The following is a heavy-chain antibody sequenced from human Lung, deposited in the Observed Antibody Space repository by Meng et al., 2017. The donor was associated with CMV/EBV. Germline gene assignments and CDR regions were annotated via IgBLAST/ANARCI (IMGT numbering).Heavy chain of an antibody. CDR1: TGSISNSNHY. J-gene: IGHJ4*02. Sequence: VSTGSISNSNHYWVWIRQPPGKGLEWIGSIYYSGNTYYNPSLRSRVTISVDTSKNQFSLNLSSVTAADTAVYYCARLYYYGSGSDDYWGQGTLVTVSS. CDR3: ARLYYYGSGSDDY. V-gene: IGHV4-39*01. CDR2: IYYSGNT. D-gene: IGHD3-10*01.